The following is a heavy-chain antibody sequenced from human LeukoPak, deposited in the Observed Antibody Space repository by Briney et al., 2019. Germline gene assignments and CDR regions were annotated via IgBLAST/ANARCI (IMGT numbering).Heavy chain of an antibody. CDR1: GFTFSTYE. V-gene: IGHV3-13*04. CDR2: IYLSGET. D-gene: IGHD2-21*02. J-gene: IGHJ3*02. Sequence: GGSLRLSCAAAGFTFSTYEMHWVRQAAGKGLEWVSAIYLSGETYYLGSVKGRFSISRENAKNSLYLQMNSLTVGDTAVYYCARLCKGDCNAFDIWGQGTVVTVSS. CDR3: ARLCKGDCNAFDI.